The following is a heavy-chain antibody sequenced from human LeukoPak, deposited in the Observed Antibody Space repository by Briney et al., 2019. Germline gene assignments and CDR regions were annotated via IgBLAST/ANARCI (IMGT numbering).Heavy chain of an antibody. CDR3: AREEDYSSGWLTD. Sequence: SETLSLTCTVSGGSISSSSYYWGWIRQPPGKGLEWIGSIYYSGSTYYNPSLKSRVTISVDTSKNQFSLKLSSVTAADTAVYYCAREEDYSSGWLTDWGQGTLVIVSS. J-gene: IGHJ4*02. D-gene: IGHD6-19*01. CDR1: GGSISSSSYY. V-gene: IGHV4-39*02. CDR2: IYYSGST.